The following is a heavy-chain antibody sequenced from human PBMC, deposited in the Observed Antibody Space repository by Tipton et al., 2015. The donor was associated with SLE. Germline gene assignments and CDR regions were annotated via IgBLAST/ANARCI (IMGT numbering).Heavy chain of an antibody. Sequence: GSLRLSCAASGFTFSSYWMSWVRQAPGKGLEWVSVIYSGGSTYYADSVKGRFTISRDNAKNLLYLQMNSLRAEDTAVYYCARSRAAINAFDIWGQGTMVTVSS. CDR1: GFTFSSYW. D-gene: IGHD5-24*01. CDR2: IYSGGST. CDR3: ARSRAAINAFDI. V-gene: IGHV3-66*01. J-gene: IGHJ3*02.